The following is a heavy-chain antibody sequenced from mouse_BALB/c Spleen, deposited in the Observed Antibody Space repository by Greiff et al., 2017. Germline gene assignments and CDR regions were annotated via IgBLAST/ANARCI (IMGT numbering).Heavy chain of an antibody. Sequence: VHLQQSGAGLVKPGASVKLSCLASGFIINDTLMHWVKQRPAQGLEWIGRIDPAYGNTKYDPKFQGKATITADTSSNTAYLQLSSLTSEDTAVYHGARDGGLRYYFDYWGQGTTLTVSS. CDR1: GFIINDTL. CDR2: IDPAYGNT. J-gene: IGHJ2*01. CDR3: ARDGGLRYYFDY. V-gene: IGHV14-3*02. D-gene: IGHD2-4*01.